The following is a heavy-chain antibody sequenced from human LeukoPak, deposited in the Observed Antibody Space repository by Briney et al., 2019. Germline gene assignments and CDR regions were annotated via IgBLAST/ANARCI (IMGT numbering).Heavy chain of an antibody. V-gene: IGHV3-23*01. CDR3: ARENERVFYYYYGMDV. J-gene: IGHJ6*02. Sequence: GGSLRLSCAASGFTFSSYAMSWVRQAPGKGLEWVSAISGSGGSTYYADSVKGRFTISRDNAKNSLYLQMNSLRAEDTAVYYCARENERVFYYYYGMDVWGQGTTVTVSS. CDR1: GFTFSSYA. CDR2: ISGSGGST.